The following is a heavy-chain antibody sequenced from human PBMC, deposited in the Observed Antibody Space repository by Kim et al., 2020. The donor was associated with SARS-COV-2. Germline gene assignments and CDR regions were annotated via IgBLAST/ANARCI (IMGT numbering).Heavy chain of an antibody. J-gene: IGHJ4*02. Sequence: GGSLRLSCAASGFTFSSYGMHWVRQAPGKGLEWVAVIWYDGSNKYYADSVKGRFTISRDNSKNTLYLQMNSLRAEDTAVYYCARDGTYYDYVWGSYRLVHFDYWGQGTLVTVSS. CDR2: IWYDGSNK. CDR3: ARDGTYYDYVWGSYRLVHFDY. V-gene: IGHV3-33*01. CDR1: GFTFSSYG. D-gene: IGHD3-16*02.